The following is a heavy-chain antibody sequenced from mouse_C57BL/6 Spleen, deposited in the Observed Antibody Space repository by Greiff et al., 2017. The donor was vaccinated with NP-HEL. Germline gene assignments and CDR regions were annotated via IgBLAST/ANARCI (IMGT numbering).Heavy chain of an antibody. Sequence: EVHLVESGGGLVKPGGSLKLSCAASGFTFSDYGMHWVRQAPEKGLEWVAYISSGSSTIYYADTVKGRFTISRDNAKNTLFLQMTSLRSEDTAMYYCARPELPYWYFDVWGTGTTVTVSS. D-gene: IGHD1-1*01. V-gene: IGHV5-17*01. CDR1: GFTFSDYG. CDR3: ARPELPYWYFDV. CDR2: ISSGSSTI. J-gene: IGHJ1*03.